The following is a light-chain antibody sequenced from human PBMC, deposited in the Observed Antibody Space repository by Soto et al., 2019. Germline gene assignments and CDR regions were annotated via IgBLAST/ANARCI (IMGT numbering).Light chain of an antibody. V-gene: IGKV3-11*01. J-gene: IGKJ4*01. CDR3: QQRANWPLT. Sequence: EIVLTQSPATVSLSPGERATLSCRASQSISTYLAWYQQKPGQAPRLLIYDASNRATGIPARFSGTGSGTDFTLTVSSLEPEDVAVYYCQQRANWPLTFGGGTKLEIK. CDR1: QSISTY. CDR2: DAS.